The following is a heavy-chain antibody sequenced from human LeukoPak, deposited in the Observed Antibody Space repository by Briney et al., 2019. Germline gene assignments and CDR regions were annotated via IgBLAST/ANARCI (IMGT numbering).Heavy chain of an antibody. CDR2: IYSGGST. CDR3: ARGEVAGDYYYYGMDV. CDR1: GFTFSSYA. D-gene: IGHD6-19*01. J-gene: IGHJ6*02. Sequence: PGGSLRLSCAASGFTFSSYAMHWVRQAPGKGLEWVSVIYSGGSTYYADSVKGRFTISRDNSKNTLYLQMNSLRAEDTAVYYCARGEVAGDYYYYGMDVWGQGTTVTVSS. V-gene: IGHV3-66*01.